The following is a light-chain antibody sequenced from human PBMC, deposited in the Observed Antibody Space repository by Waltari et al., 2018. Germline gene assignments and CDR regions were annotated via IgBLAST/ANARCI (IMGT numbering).Light chain of an antibody. J-gene: IGLJ2*01. CDR3: TSYAGSKGVL. Sequence: QSALTQPPSASGSPGQSVTISCTGASSDIGNYKYVSWYPQHPGKAPKWLVYEVSKRPPGVPDRFSASKSGNTASLTVSGLQADDESDYYCTSYAGSKGVLFGGGTKLTVL. V-gene: IGLV2-8*01. CDR2: EVS. CDR1: SSDIGNYKY.